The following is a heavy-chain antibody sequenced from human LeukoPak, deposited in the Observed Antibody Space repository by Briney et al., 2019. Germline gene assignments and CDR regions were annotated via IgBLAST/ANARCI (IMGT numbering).Heavy chain of an antibody. Sequence: GGSLRLSCAASGFTVSSNYMSWVRQAPGKGLEWVSVIYSGGSTYYADSVKGRFTISRDNSKNTRYLQMNSLRAEDTAVYYCARAPFDAFDIWGQGTMVTVSS. J-gene: IGHJ3*02. CDR1: GFTVSSNY. V-gene: IGHV3-66*02. CDR3: ARAPFDAFDI. CDR2: IYSGGST.